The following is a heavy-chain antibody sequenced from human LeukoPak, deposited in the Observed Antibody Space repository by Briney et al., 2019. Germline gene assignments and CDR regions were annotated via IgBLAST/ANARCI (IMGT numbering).Heavy chain of an antibody. CDR1: GGSVSSGSYY. Sequence: SETLSLACTVSGGSVSSGSYYWSWIRQPLGKGLEWIGYIYYSGSTNYNPSLKSRVTISVDTSKNQFSLKLSSVTAADTAVYYCASSGYDLSGFDYWGQGTLVTVSS. J-gene: IGHJ4*02. V-gene: IGHV4-61*01. D-gene: IGHD5-12*01. CDR3: ASSGYDLSGFDY. CDR2: IYYSGST.